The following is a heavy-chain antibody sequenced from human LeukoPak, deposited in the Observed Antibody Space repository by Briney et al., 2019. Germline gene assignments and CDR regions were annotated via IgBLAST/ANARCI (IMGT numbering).Heavy chain of an antibody. CDR3: AKDKAGKKTGIVGASLAY. J-gene: IGHJ4*02. Sequence: GGSLRLSCAASGFTFSRYWMSWVRQAPGKGLEWVAFIRYDGSNKYYADSVRGRFTISRDNSKNTLYLQMNSLRAEDTAVYYCAKDKAGKKTGIVGASLAYWGQGTLVTVSS. V-gene: IGHV3-30*02. D-gene: IGHD1-26*01. CDR1: GFTFSRYW. CDR2: IRYDGSNK.